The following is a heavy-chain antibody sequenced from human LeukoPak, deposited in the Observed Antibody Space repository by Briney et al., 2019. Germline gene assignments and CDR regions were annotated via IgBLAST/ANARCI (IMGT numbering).Heavy chain of an antibody. CDR1: GGSISSYY. D-gene: IGHD1-20*01. V-gene: IGHV4-4*07. CDR3: ARGRYNWNPYYYYMDV. J-gene: IGHJ6*03. Sequence: SETLSLTCTVSGGSISSYYWSWIRQPAGKGLEWIGRIYTSGSTNYNPSLKSRVTMSVDTSKNQFSLKLSFVTAADTAVYYCARGRYNWNPYYYYMDVWGKGTTVTVSS. CDR2: IYTSGST.